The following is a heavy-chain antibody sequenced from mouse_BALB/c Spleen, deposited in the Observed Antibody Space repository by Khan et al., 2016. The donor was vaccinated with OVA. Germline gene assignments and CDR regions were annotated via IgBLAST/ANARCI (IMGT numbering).Heavy chain of an antibody. CDR1: GFNIKDTY. J-gene: IGHJ2*01. Sequence: VQLQQSGSEFVKPGASVRLSCTASGFNIKDTYMHWVKQRPEQGLEWIGRIDPANGNSKYDPKFQGKATITADTSSTTAYLQLSSLSSEDAAVYYCATYFYGSSRYFDYWGQGTTLTVSS. D-gene: IGHD1-1*01. CDR2: IDPANGNS. CDR3: ATYFYGSSRYFDY. V-gene: IGHV14-3*02.